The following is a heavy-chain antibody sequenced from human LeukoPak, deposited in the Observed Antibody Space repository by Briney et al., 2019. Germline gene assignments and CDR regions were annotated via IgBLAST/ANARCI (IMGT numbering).Heavy chain of an antibody. J-gene: IGHJ4*02. CDR1: GFTFSSYW. CDR3: AKGGAPFAESAY. V-gene: IGHV3-7*01. D-gene: IGHD3-10*01. Sequence: PGGSLTLSCAASGFTFSSYWMSWVRQAPGKGLEWVANIKEDGSQEYYVDSVRGRFTISRDNARNSVYLKMNSLRAEGTAVYYCAKGGAPFAESAYWGQGTLVTVSS. CDR2: IKEDGSQE.